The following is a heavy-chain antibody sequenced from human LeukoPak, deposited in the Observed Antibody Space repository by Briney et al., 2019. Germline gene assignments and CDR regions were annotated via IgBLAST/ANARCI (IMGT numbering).Heavy chain of an antibody. D-gene: IGHD3-16*01. CDR2: IIPIFGTA. CDR3: ARGLGCGSRRVYGMDV. V-gene: IGHV1-69*13. Sequence: SVKVSCKASGGTFISYAISWVRQAPGQGLEWMGGIIPIFGTANYAQKFQGRVTITADESTSTAYMELSSLRSEDTAVYYCARGLGCGSRRVYGMDVWGRGTTVTVSS. J-gene: IGHJ6*02. CDR1: GGTFISYA.